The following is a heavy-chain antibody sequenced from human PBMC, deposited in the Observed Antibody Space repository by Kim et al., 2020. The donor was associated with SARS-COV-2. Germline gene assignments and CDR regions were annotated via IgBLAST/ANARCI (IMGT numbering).Heavy chain of an antibody. Sequence: GSTEYGDSGKGRITISRDNYRNTLYLQMSSLRPEETAVYYWVKGWTTGGGYWGQGTLVTVSS. J-gene: IGHJ4*02. V-gene: IGHV3-64D*09. D-gene: IGHD1-1*01. CDR3: VKGWTTGGGY. CDR2: GST.